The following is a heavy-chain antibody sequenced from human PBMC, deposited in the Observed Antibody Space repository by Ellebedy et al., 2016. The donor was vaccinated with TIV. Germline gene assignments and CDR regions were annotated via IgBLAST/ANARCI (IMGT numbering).Heavy chain of an antibody. D-gene: IGHD3-22*01. V-gene: IGHV3-30*18. J-gene: IGHJ6*03. CDR1: GFTFSSYG. Sequence: GESLKISCAASGFTFSSYGMHWVRQAPGKGLEWVAVISYDGSNKYYADSVKGRFTISRDNSKNTLYLQMNSLRAEDTAVYYCAKDLVEWLLHYYYYYMDVWGKGTTVTVSS. CDR2: ISYDGSNK. CDR3: AKDLVEWLLHYYYYYMDV.